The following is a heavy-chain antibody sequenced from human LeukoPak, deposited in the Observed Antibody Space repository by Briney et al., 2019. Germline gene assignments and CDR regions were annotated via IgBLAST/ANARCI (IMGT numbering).Heavy chain of an antibody. CDR2: ITSYNGNT. CDR3: ARGSNYYGSGNYYAFDP. Sequence: ASVKVSCKASGGTFISYAINWVRQAPGQGLEWMGWITSYNGNTNYAHKLQGRVTMTTDTSTSTAYMELRSLRSDDTAVYYCARGSNYYGSGNYYAFDPWGQGTLVTVSS. D-gene: IGHD3-10*01. V-gene: IGHV1-18*01. J-gene: IGHJ5*02. CDR1: GGTFISYA.